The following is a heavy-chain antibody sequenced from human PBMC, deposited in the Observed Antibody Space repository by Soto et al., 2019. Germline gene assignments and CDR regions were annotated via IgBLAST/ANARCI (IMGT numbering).Heavy chain of an antibody. CDR3: ANYMDV. CDR1: GGSFSGYY. V-gene: IGHV4-34*01. CDR2: IHHSGNT. J-gene: IGHJ6*03. Sequence: QVQLQQWGAGLLKPSETLSLTCAVYGGSFSGYYWSWVRQPPGKGMEWIGEIHHSGNTNYNPSLKSRVTISVDASKNQFSLKLSSVTAADSAVYYCANYMDVWGNGTTVTVSS.